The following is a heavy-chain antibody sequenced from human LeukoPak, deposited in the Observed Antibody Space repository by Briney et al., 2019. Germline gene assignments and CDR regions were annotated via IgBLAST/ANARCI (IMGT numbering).Heavy chain of an antibody. V-gene: IGHV4-34*01. CDR1: GGSFSGYY. CDR3: ARDPSSSYTPTYYMDV. D-gene: IGHD3-16*02. CDR2: INHSGST. Sequence: KASETLSLTCAVYGGSFSGYYWSWIRQPPGKGLEWIGEINHSGSTNYNPSLKSRVTISVDTSKNQFSLQLNSVTPEDTAVYYCARDPSSSYTPTYYMDVWGKGTTVTVSS. J-gene: IGHJ6*03.